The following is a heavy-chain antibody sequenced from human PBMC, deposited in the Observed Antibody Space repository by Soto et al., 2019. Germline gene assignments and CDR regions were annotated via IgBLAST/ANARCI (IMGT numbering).Heavy chain of an antibody. CDR1: GFTFSGYG. J-gene: IGHJ6*02. Sequence: GGSLRLSCAAAGFTFSGYGVHWVRQAPGKGLEWVAVIWYDGSNKYYADSVKGRFTISRDNSKNTLYLQMNSLRAEDTAVYYCARAKVLQYFDSHIYYYYGMDVWGQGTTVTVSS. CDR3: ARAKVLQYFDSHIYYYYGMDV. V-gene: IGHV3-33*01. CDR2: IWYDGSNK. D-gene: IGHD3-9*01.